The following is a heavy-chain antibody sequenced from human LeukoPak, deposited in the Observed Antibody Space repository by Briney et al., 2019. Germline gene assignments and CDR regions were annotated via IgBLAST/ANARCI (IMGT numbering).Heavy chain of an antibody. V-gene: IGHV3-53*01. CDR3: ARKYCSGGTCYTGILEY. CDR1: GFTVSSNH. Sequence: PGGSLRLSCAASGFTVSSNHMSWVRQAPGKGLEWVSLIYSDGSTYYADSVKGRFTTSRDNSKNTLYLQMNSLRAEDTAVYYCARKYCSGGTCYTGILEYWGQGTLVTVSS. J-gene: IGHJ4*02. CDR2: IYSDGST. D-gene: IGHD2-15*01.